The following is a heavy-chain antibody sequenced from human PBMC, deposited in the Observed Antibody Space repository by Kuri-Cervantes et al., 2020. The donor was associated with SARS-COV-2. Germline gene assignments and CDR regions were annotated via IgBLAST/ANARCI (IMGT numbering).Heavy chain of an antibody. D-gene: IGHD5-18*01. V-gene: IGHV4-59*01. J-gene: IGHJ4*02. CDR1: GDSISSYY. Sequence: SETLSLTCTVSGDSISSYYWSWIRQPPGKGLEWIGYIYYSGSTNYNPSLKSRVTISVDTSRNQFSLKLSSVTAADTAVYYCARVLSSEYSYGFDYWGQGTLVTVSS. CDR2: IYYSGST. CDR3: ARVLSSEYSYGFDY.